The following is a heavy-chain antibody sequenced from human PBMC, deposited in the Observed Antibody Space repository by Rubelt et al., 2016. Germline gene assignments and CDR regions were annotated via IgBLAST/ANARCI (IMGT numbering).Heavy chain of an antibody. CDR1: SSYA. V-gene: IGHV3-30*04. CDR3: ARDWYNWNYVDALEV. CDR2: VSYDGSNK. Sequence: SSYAMHWVRQAPGKGLDWVAVVSYDGSNKFYADSVEGRLTISRDTSKNTLYLQMNSLRAEDTAVYYCARDWYNWNYVDALEVWGPGTMVTVSS. J-gene: IGHJ3*01. D-gene: IGHD1-7*01.